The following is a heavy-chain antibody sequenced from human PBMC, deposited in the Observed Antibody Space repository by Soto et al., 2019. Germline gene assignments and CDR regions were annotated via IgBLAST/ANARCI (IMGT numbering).Heavy chain of an antibody. CDR1: GFTFSSYA. CDR2: ISGSGGST. D-gene: IGHD3-3*01. V-gene: IGHV3-23*01. J-gene: IGHJ3*02. CDR3: AKDLEGTYDFWSGLSAFDI. Sequence: EVQLLESGGGLVQPGGSLRLSCAASGFTFSSYAMSWVRQAPGKGLEWVSAISGSGGSTYYADSVKGRFTISRDNSKNTRYLQMNSLRAEDTAVYYCAKDLEGTYDFWSGLSAFDIWGQWTMVTVSS.